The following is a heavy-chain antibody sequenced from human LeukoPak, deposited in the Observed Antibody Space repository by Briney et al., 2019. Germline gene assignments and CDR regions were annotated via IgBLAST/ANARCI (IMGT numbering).Heavy chain of an antibody. Sequence: GGSLRLSCAASGFTFSSYAMSWVRQVPGKGLEWVSYISSSGSTIYYADSVKGRFTISRDNAKNSLYLQMNSLRAEDTAVYYCARDRMTTVTRFDYWGQGTLVTVSS. CDR3: ARDRMTTVTRFDY. D-gene: IGHD4-17*01. J-gene: IGHJ4*02. CDR1: GFTFSSYA. V-gene: IGHV3-48*03. CDR2: ISSSGSTI.